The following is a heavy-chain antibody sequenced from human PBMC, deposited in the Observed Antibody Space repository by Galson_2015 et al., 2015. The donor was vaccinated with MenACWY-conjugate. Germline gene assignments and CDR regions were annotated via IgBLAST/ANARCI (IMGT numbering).Heavy chain of an antibody. V-gene: IGHV2-26*01. CDR3: ARVLRDYGGTLDWYFDL. CDR2: IFSNDEK. J-gene: IGHJ2*01. D-gene: IGHD4-23*01. Sequence: PALVKPTQTLTLTCTVSGFSLSNARMGVSWIRQPPGKALEWLAHIFSNDEKSYSTSLKSRLTISKDTSKSQVVLTMTNMDPVDTATYYCARVLRDYGGTLDWYFDLWGRGTLVTVSA. CDR1: GFSLSNARMG.